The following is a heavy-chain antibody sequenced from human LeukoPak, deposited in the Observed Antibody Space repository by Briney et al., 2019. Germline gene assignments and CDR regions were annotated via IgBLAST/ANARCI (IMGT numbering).Heavy chain of an antibody. D-gene: IGHD1-7*01. CDR2: IYYSGST. Sequence: SETLSLTCTVSGGSISSYYWSWIRQPPGKGLEWIGYIYYSGSTNYNPSLKSRVTISVDTSKNQFSLKLSSVTAADTAVYYCARGELELRYPDYWGQGTLVTVSS. V-gene: IGHV4-59*12. CDR3: ARGELELRYPDY. J-gene: IGHJ4*02. CDR1: GGSISSYY.